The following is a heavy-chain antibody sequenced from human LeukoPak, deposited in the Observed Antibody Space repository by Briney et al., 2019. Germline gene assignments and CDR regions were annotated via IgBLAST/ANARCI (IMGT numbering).Heavy chain of an antibody. CDR2: IDPSDSET. Sequence: GESLKISCKASGYSFTSYWIGWVRQMPGKGLEWMGIIDPSDSETRYTPSFQGQVTISADKSLTTAYLQWNSLKASDTAMYYCARQSAMGRSGDYWGQGTLVTVSS. J-gene: IGHJ4*02. CDR3: ARQSAMGRSGDY. V-gene: IGHV5-51*01. CDR1: GYSFTSYW. D-gene: IGHD7-27*01.